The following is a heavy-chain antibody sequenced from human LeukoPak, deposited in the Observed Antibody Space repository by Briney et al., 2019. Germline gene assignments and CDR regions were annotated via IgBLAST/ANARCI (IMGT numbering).Heavy chain of an antibody. D-gene: IGHD1-1*01. V-gene: IGHV1-18*01. Sequence: ASVKVSCQALGYTFGTTSISWVRQAPGQRLEWMGWISPANGNTHYEQGVQGRVTMTTDTSRSTAYMELRNLRSDDTAMYYCTRVRDSNNWWGAFDIWGQGTMVTVSS. J-gene: IGHJ3*02. CDR2: ISPANGNT. CDR1: GYTFGTTS. CDR3: TRVRDSNNWWGAFDI.